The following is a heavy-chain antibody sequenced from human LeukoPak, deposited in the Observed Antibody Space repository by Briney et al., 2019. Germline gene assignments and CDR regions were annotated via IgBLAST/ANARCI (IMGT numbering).Heavy chain of an antibody. D-gene: IGHD2-15*01. CDR3: AREGRPYCSGGSCYSGSLDY. Sequence: SETLSLTCTVSGGSISSYYWIWIRQPPGKGLEWIGYIYYSGSTNYNPSLKSRVTISVDTSKNQFSLKLSSVTAADTAVYYCAREGRPYCSGGSCYSGSLDYWGQGTLVTVSS. CDR2: IYYSGST. CDR1: GGSISSYY. J-gene: IGHJ4*02. V-gene: IGHV4-59*01.